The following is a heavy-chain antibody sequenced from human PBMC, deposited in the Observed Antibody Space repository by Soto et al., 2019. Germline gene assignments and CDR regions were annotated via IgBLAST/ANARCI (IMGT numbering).Heavy chain of an antibody. CDR1: GVTFSSNT. CDR2: IIPIVGTA. J-gene: IGHJ6*02. CDR3: ASHSSLRGYCISTSCYGYYYGMDV. D-gene: IGHD2-2*01. V-gene: IGHV1-69*13. Sequence: GASVEASWDASGVTFSSNTISWVRQAHGQGFEWMGGIIPIVGTADYAQKFQGRVTITADDSTSTAYMELSSLRSEDTAVYYCASHSSLRGYCISTSCYGYYYGMDVWGQGTTVTVSS.